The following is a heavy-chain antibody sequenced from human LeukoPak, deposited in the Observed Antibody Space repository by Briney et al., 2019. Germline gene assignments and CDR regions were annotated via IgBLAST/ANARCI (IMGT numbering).Heavy chain of an antibody. CDR2: IGTGATIT. Sequence: GGSLRLSCAASGVTFSDYYMSWIRQAPGKGLRWVSYIGTGATITYYADSVKGRFTISRDNAKNSLYLQMNSLRVEDTAVYYCAKVPDDYGDYVGSEAFDIWGQGTMVTVSS. V-gene: IGHV3-11*04. CDR1: GVTFSDYY. J-gene: IGHJ3*02. D-gene: IGHD4-17*01. CDR3: AKVPDDYGDYVGSEAFDI.